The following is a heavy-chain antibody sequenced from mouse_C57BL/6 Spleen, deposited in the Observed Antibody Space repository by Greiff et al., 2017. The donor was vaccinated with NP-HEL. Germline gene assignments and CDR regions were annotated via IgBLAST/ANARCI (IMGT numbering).Heavy chain of an antibody. CDR2: ISSGSSTI. CDR1: GFTFSDYG. Sequence: DVKLVESGGGLVKPGGSLKLSCAASGFTFSDYGMHWVRQAPEKGLEWVAYISSGSSTIYYADTVKGRFTISRDNAKNTLFLQMTSLRSEDTAMYYCARTKCYGSSCWFAYWGQGTLVTVAA. V-gene: IGHV5-17*01. J-gene: IGHJ3*01. D-gene: IGHD1-1*01. CDR3: ARTKCYGSSCWFAY.